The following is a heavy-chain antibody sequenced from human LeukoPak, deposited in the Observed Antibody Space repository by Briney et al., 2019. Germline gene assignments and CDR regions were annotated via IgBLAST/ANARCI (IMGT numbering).Heavy chain of an antibody. CDR3: ARDYLIKAVSLSPFPYGMDV. CDR1: GYTFTSYG. V-gene: IGHV1-18*01. D-gene: IGHD2/OR15-2a*01. Sequence: ASVKVSCKASGYTFTSYGISWVRQAPGQGLEWMGWISAYNGNTNYAQKLQGRVTMTTDTSTSTAYMELRSLRSDDTAVYYCARDYLIKAVSLSPFPYGMDVWGQGTTVTVSS. J-gene: IGHJ6*02. CDR2: ISAYNGNT.